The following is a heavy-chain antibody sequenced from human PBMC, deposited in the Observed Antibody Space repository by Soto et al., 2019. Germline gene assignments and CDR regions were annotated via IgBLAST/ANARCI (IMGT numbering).Heavy chain of an antibody. CDR2: IYYSGRT. V-gene: IGHV4-39*01. CDR3: ARRYYDSSAYYNLDY. Sequence: QLQLQESGPGLVKPSATLSLTCTVSGGSISSSSYSWAWIRQPPGKGLEWIGSIYYSGRTYYNPSLKSGVTISVERSKNQFSQELGSVDDEDTGVHYCARRYYDSSAYYNLDYWGQGTLVHVSS. J-gene: IGHJ4*02. CDR1: GGSISSSSYS. D-gene: IGHD3-22*01.